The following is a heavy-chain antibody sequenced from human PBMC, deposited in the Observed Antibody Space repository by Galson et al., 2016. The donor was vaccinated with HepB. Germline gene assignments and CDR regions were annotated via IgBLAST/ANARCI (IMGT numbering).Heavy chain of an antibody. CDR2: ISSSSNFI. CDR3: VKRSGWGSNTWFDAFDV. J-gene: IGHJ3*01. Sequence: SLRLSCAASGFTFSDYYMTWIRQAPGKGLEWLSQISSSSNFIDYADSVKGRFTISRDNAKNALYLQMNSLRAEDTAAYYCVKRSGWGSNTWFDAFDVWGRGTVVIVSS. CDR1: GFTFSDYY. D-gene: IGHD6-13*01. V-gene: IGHV3-11*06.